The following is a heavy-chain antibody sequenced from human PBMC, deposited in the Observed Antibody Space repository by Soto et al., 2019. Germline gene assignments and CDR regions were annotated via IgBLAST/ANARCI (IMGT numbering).Heavy chain of an antibody. CDR1: GFTFSDYY. CDR3: ARDLPITAMASYYYYYGMDV. D-gene: IGHD5-18*01. V-gene: IGHV3-11*01. CDR2: ISSSGSTI. Sequence: GGSLRLSCAASGFTFSDYYMSWIRQAPGKGLEWVSYISSSGSTIYYADSVKGRFTISRDNAKNSLYLQMNSLRAEDTAVYYCARDLPITAMASYYYYYGMDVWGQGTTVTV. J-gene: IGHJ6*02.